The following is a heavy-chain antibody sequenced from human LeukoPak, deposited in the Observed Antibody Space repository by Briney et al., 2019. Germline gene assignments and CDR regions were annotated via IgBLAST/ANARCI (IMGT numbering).Heavy chain of an antibody. D-gene: IGHD5-18*01. CDR1: GDSVSSNSAA. Sequence: RTLSLTCAISGDSVSSNSAAWNWIRQSPSRGLEWLGRTYYRSKWSKDYAVSVKSRITINPDTSNNQLSLQLNSVTPEDTAVYYCARSLDTDLREWGQGTLVTVSS. J-gene: IGHJ4*02. CDR2: TYYRSKWSK. CDR3: ARSLDTDLRE. V-gene: IGHV6-1*01.